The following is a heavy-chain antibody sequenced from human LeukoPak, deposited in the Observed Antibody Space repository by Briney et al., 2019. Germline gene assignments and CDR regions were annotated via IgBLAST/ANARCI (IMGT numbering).Heavy chain of an antibody. Sequence: PGGSLRLSCAASGFTFSSYAMHWVRQAPGKGLEWVAVISYDGSNKYYADSVKGRFTISRDNSKNTLYLQMNSLRAEDTAVYYCAKDGGSKYNWNQGDFDYWGQGTLVTVSS. CDR2: ISYDGSNK. CDR3: AKDGGSKYNWNQGDFDY. V-gene: IGHV3-30-3*01. D-gene: IGHD1-20*01. CDR1: GFTFSSYA. J-gene: IGHJ4*02.